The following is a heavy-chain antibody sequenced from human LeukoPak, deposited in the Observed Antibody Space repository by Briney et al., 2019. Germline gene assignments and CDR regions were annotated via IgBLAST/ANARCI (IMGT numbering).Heavy chain of an antibody. V-gene: IGHV1-18*01. CDR1: DYTFTNYG. CDR2: ISAYNGST. CDR3: ARWGSIAAAGH. D-gene: IGHD6-13*01. J-gene: IGHJ4*02. Sequence: GASVKVSCKASDYTFTNYGFSWVRQAPGQGLEWMGWISAYNGSTNYAQKLQGRVTMTTDTSTSTAYMELRSLRSDDTAVYYCARWGSIAAAGHWGQGTLVTVSS.